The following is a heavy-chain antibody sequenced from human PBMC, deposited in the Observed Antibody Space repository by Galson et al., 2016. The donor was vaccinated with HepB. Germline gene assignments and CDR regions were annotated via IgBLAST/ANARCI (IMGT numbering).Heavy chain of an antibody. D-gene: IGHD5-18*01. Sequence: SETLSLTCTVSGGSISHYYWSWIRQSPGKGLEWIGYIFYNEGATYHPSLKSRVTISVDTSKKQVSLRLNSVTAADTAVYYCASTDFGYPKDAFDIWGQGTMVIVSS. CDR3: ASTDFGYPKDAFDI. CDR1: GGSISHYY. J-gene: IGHJ3*02. CDR2: IFYNEGA. V-gene: IGHV4-59*01.